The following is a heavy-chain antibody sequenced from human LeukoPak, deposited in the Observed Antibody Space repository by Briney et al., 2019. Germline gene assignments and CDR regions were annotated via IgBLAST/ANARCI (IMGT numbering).Heavy chain of an antibody. CDR3: ARDTYGSGSYPPYYFDY. D-gene: IGHD3-10*01. Sequence: ASVKVSCKASGYTFTGYGISWVRQAPGQGLEWMGWISAYNGNTNYAQKLQGRVTMTTDTSTSTAYMELRSLRSDDTAVYYCARDTYGSGSYPPYYFDYWGQGTLVTVSS. V-gene: IGHV1-18*01. CDR1: GYTFTGYG. J-gene: IGHJ4*02. CDR2: ISAYNGNT.